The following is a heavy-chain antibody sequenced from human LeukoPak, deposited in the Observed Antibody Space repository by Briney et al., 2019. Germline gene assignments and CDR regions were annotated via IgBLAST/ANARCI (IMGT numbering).Heavy chain of an antibody. Sequence: PGGSLRLSCAASGFTFSSYAMSWVRQAPGKGLEWVSAISGSGGSTYHADSVKGRFTISRDNSKNTLYLQMNSLRAEDTAVYYCAKSPYYGSGSYQVYWGQGTLVTVSS. J-gene: IGHJ4*02. V-gene: IGHV3-23*01. CDR1: GFTFSSYA. CDR3: AKSPYYGSGSYQVY. D-gene: IGHD3-10*01. CDR2: ISGSGGST.